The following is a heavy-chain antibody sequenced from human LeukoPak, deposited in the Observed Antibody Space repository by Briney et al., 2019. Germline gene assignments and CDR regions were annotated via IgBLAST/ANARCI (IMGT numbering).Heavy chain of an antibody. CDR1: GGSFSGYY. D-gene: IGHD4-17*01. CDR3: ARSGENYRDFDY. Sequence: SETLSLTCAVYGGSFSGYYWNWIRQPPGKGLEWIGEINHSGSTNYNPSLKSRVTISVDTSKNQFSLKLGSVTAADTAVYYCARSGENYRDFDYWGQGTLVTVST. V-gene: IGHV4-34*01. CDR2: INHSGST. J-gene: IGHJ4*02.